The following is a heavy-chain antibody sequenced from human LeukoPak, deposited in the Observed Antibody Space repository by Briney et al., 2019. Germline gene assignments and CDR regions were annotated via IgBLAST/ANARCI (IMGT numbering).Heavy chain of an antibody. Sequence: GGSLRLSCAASGFTFSSYSMNWVRQAPGKGLEWVSYISSSSSTIYYADSVKGRFTISRDNAKNSLYLQMNSLRAEDTALYYCATDILTGYPNAFDIWGQGTMVTVSS. CDR3: ATDILTGYPNAFDI. CDR1: GFTFSSYS. V-gene: IGHV3-48*04. CDR2: ISSSSSTI. D-gene: IGHD3-9*01. J-gene: IGHJ3*02.